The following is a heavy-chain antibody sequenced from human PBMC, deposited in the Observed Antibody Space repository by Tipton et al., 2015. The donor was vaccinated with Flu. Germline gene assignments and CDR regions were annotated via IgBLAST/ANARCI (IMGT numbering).Heavy chain of an antibody. V-gene: IGHV4-34*01. J-gene: IGHJ5*02. CDR1: GGSFSGYY. CDR2: INHSGST. CDR3: ARGVEVVTASTGFDP. Sequence: KPSETLSLTCAVYGGSFSGYYWSWIRQPPGKGPEWIGEINHSGSTNYNPSLKSRVTISVDTSKNQFSLKLSSVTAADTAVYYCARGVEVVTASTGFDPWGQGTLVTVSS. D-gene: IGHD2-21*02.